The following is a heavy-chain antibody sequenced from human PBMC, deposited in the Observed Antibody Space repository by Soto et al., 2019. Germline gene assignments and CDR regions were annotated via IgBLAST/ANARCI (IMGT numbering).Heavy chain of an antibody. D-gene: IGHD4-17*01. J-gene: IGHJ4*02. CDR3: ATMGTPVTGLYYFDY. CDR1: GGSISSGNYY. V-gene: IGHV4-30-4*01. CDR2: ISYSGTT. Sequence: SETLSLTCTVSGGSISSGNYYWSWIRQPPGKGLEWIGFISYSGTTHYSASLRSRVSISVDTSKNQFSLDLSSVTAADTAVYYCATMGTPVTGLYYFDYWGQG.